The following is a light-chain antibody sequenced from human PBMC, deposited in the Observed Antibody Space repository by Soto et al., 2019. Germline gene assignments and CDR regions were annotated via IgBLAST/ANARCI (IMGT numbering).Light chain of an antibody. Sequence: QLVLTQSSSASASLGSSVKLTCTLSSGHSSYIIAWHQQQPGKAPRYFMKLEGSGSYNKGSGVPDRFSGSSSGADRYLTISNLQFEDEADYYCETWDSNTRVFGGRTKLTVL. CDR1: SGHSSYI. V-gene: IGLV4-60*02. CDR3: ETWDSNTRV. CDR2: LEGSGSY. J-gene: IGLJ2*01.